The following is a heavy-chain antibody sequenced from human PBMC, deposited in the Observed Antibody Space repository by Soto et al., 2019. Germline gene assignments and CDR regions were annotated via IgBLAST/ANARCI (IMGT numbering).Heavy chain of an antibody. D-gene: IGHD2-21*02. CDR3: AKSMGGTANGMGV. J-gene: IGHJ6*02. V-gene: IGHV3-9*01. CDR1: GLSFDDCA. CDR2: ISWNGGSI. Sequence: EVQLVESGGGLVQPGRSLRLSCAASGLSFDDCAMHWVRQVPGKGLEWVSGISWNGGSIGYADSVKGRFSISRDNAKNSLYLQMNSLRVEDTALYYCAKSMGGTANGMGVWGQGTTVTVSS.